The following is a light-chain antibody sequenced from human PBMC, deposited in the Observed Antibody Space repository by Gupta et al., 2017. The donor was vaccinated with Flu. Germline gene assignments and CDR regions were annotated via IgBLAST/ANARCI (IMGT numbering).Light chain of an antibody. CDR1: WSNIGSKY. V-gene: IGLV1-47*01. J-gene: IGLJ2*01. Sequence: RVTISCSGGWSNIGSKYVFWYHQLPGTAPKLLIYRNDQRPSGVPDRFSGSKSGTSASLAIXGXRSEDEXVYYCAAWDNNLRARLFGGGTKLTVL. CDR2: RND. CDR3: AAWDNNLRARL.